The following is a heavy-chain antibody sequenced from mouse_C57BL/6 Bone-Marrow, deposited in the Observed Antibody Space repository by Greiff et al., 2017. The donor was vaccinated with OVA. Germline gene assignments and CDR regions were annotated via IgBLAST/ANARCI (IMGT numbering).Heavy chain of an antibody. CDR2: IDPENGDT. V-gene: IGHV14-4*01. CDR1: GFNIKDDY. J-gene: IGHJ2*01. Sequence: VQLQQSGAELVRPGASVKLSCTASGFNIKDDYMHWVKQRPEQGLEWIGWIDPENGDTEYASKFQGKATITADTSSNTAYLQLSSLTSEDTAVYYCTYYYGSSYEGDYWGQGTTLTVSS. CDR3: TYYYGSSYEGDY. D-gene: IGHD1-1*01.